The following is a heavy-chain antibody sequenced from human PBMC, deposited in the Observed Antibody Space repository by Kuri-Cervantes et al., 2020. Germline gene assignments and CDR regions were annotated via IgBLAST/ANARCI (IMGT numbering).Heavy chain of an antibody. Sequence: LRPSCTVSGGSISSYYWSWIRQPPGKGLEWIGYIYYSGSTNYNPSLQSRVTISVDTSKNQFSLNLSSVTAADTAVFYCARIPAKAIGAVDVWGQGTLVTVSS. V-gene: IGHV4-59*01. CDR2: IYYSGST. CDR3: ARIPAKAIGAVDV. D-gene: IGHD2-2*01. CDR1: GGSISSYY. J-gene: IGHJ3*01.